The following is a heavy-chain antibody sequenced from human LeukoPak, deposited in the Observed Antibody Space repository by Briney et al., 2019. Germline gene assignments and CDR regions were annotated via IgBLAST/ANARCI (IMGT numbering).Heavy chain of an antibody. V-gene: IGHV3-43*01. CDR1: GFTLDDYT. CDR2: ISWDGGST. D-gene: IGHD3-22*01. CDR3: AKDGVYYDSSGYYYFDY. Sequence: GGSLRLSCAASGFTLDDYTMHWVRQAQGKGLEWVSLISWDGGSTYYADSVKGRFTISRDNAKNSLYLQMNSLRAEVTAVYYCAKDGVYYDSSGYYYFDYWGQGTLVTVSS. J-gene: IGHJ4*02.